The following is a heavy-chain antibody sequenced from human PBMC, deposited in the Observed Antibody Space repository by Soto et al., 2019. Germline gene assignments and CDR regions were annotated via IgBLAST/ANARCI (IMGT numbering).Heavy chain of an antibody. D-gene: IGHD1-26*01. J-gene: IGHJ5*01. CDR3: AKDAVSYNGKWDWFDS. V-gene: IGHV3-23*01. CDR2: IGGGNTDR. CDR1: RFIFSDYA. Sequence: DVQLLESGGGLVQPGGSLTLSCAASRFIFSDYAMNWVRQVPGKGLEWVSSIGGGNTDRYYADSVKGRFIISRDNSKNTMYLQMNSLRDDDTAVYYCAKDAVSYNGKWDWFDSWGQGTLVTVSS.